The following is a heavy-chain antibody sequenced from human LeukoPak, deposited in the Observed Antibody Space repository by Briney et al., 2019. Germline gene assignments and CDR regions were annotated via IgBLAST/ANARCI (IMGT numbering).Heavy chain of an antibody. CDR1: GFTFSSYG. Sequence: PGGSLRLSCAASGFTFSSYGMHWVRQAPGKGLEWVAVISYDGSNKYYADSVKGRFTISRDNSKNTLYLQMNSLRAEDTAVYYCATPGLGYWGQGTLVTVSS. J-gene: IGHJ4*02. CDR3: ATPGLGY. V-gene: IGHV3-30*03. D-gene: IGHD3-10*01. CDR2: ISYDGSNK.